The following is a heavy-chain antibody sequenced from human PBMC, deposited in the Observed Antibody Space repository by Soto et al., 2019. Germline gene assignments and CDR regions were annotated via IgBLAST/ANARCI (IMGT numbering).Heavy chain of an antibody. J-gene: IGHJ4*02. Sequence: GGSLRLSCAASGFTFSSYAMSWVRQAPGKGLEWVSAISGSGGSTYYADSVKGRFTISRDNSKNTLYLQMNSLRAEDTAVYYCAKSGYYYGSGSSAGYFDYWGQGTLVTVSS. D-gene: IGHD3-10*01. CDR2: ISGSGGST. V-gene: IGHV3-23*01. CDR1: GFTFSSYA. CDR3: AKSGYYYGSGSSAGYFDY.